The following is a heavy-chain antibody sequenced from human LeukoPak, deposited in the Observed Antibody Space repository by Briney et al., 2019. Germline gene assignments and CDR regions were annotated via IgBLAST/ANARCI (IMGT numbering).Heavy chain of an antibody. CDR3: AKDYGSGDSSPYPFDN. V-gene: IGHV3-30*18. CDR2: ISYDGSNK. D-gene: IGHD3-10*01. J-gene: IGHJ4*02. CDR1: GFTFSSYG. Sequence: GGSLRLSCAASGFTFSSYGMHWVRQAPGKGLEWVAVISYDGSNKYYADSVKGRFTISRDNSKNTLFVQMDSLRAEDTAVYYCAKDYGSGDSSPYPFDNWGQGTLVTVSS.